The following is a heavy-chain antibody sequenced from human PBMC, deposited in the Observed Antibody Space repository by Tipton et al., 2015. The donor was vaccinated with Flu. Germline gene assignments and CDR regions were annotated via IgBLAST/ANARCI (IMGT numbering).Heavy chain of an antibody. CDR1: GYTFTTYY. D-gene: IGHD2-15*01. V-gene: IGHV1-46*01. J-gene: IGHJ4*02. CDR2: LNPSNDYT. Sequence: QLVQSGAEVKKPGASVKVSCKASGYTFTTYYIHWVRQAHGLGLEWMGILNPSNDYTNYAQKFQGRVTMTRDTSTSIVYMELSSLRSDDTSVYYCAIDLGSEDHWGQGTRVTVAS. CDR3: AIDLGSEDH.